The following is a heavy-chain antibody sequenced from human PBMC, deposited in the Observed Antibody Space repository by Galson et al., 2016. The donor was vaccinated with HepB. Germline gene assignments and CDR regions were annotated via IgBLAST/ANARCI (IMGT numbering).Heavy chain of an antibody. CDR3: ARGFWFGLGRKYGMDV. V-gene: IGHV3-48*02. CDR2: IRSSSNTI. Sequence: SLRLSCAASGYTFSSYSMNWVRQAPGKGLEWVSYIRSSSNTICYADSVKGRFTISRDNAKNSLFLQMKSLRDEDTAVYYCARGFWFGLGRKYGMDVWGQGTTVTVSS. CDR1: GYTFSSYS. J-gene: IGHJ6*02. D-gene: IGHD3-10*01.